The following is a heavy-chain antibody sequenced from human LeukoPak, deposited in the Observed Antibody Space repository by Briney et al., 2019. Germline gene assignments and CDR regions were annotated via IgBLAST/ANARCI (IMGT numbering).Heavy chain of an antibody. D-gene: IGHD4-17*01. CDR3: ARDYGDYVGYDY. CDR2: INHSGST. CDR1: GGSFSGYY. J-gene: IGHJ4*02. V-gene: IGHV4-34*01. Sequence: PSETLSLTCAVYGGSFSGYYWSWIRQPPGKGLEWIGEINHSGSTNYNPSLKSRVTISVDTSKNQFSLKLSSVTAADTAVYYCARDYGDYVGYDYWGQGTLVTVSS.